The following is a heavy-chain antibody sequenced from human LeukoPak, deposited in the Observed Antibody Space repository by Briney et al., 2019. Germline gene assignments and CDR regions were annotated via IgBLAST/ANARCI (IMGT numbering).Heavy chain of an antibody. J-gene: IGHJ4*02. V-gene: IGHV3-30-3*01. Sequence: GTSLGLSCAASGFIFSTFAMYWVRQAPGKGLEWVAAISYDGSIEYYADSVKGRFTISRDNSKNTLFLQMNSLRVEDTAVYSCARGSPPDYWGLGTLVTVSS. CDR1: GFIFSTFA. CDR3: ARGSPPDY. CDR2: ISYDGSIE.